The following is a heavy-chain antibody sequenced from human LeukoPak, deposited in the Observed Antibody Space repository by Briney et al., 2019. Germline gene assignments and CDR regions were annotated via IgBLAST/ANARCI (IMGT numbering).Heavy chain of an antibody. CDR1: GFTFDDYG. CDR3: ARPKSIAARLRFDP. Sequence: GSLRLSCAASGFTFDDYGMSWIRQPPGKGLEWIGEINHSGSTNYNPSLKSRVTISVDTSKNQFSLKLSSVTAADTAVYYCARPKSIAARLRFDPWGQGTLVTVSS. CDR2: INHSGST. V-gene: IGHV4-34*01. J-gene: IGHJ5*02. D-gene: IGHD6-6*01.